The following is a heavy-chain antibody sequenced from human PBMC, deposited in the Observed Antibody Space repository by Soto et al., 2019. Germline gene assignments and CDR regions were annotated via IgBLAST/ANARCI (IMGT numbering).Heavy chain of an antibody. V-gene: IGHV3-23*01. Sequence: PGGPLSLSCAASVFTFSGYSMNWVRQAPGKGLEWVSVIGGEAVSTKCADPVRGRCTVSRDNSKNTMYLQLDSLRDDDTAIYYCAKDSFDHNGIYDPFDFWGQGTMVTVSS. D-gene: IGHD3-3*02. CDR1: VFTFSGYS. CDR3: AKDSFDHNGIYDPFDF. CDR2: IGGEAVST. J-gene: IGHJ3*01.